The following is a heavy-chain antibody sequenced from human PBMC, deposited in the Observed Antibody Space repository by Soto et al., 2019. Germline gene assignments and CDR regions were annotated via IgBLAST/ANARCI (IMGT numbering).Heavy chain of an antibody. CDR3: EIGQRMWLAGGGY. Sequence: PXETLSLPFAVYGGSFSGYYWSWIRQPPGKGLEWLGEINHSVITDYNPSLKSRITISIDTSKKQFSLKLNSVTAADTAVYYCEIGQRMWLAGGGYWGQGTQVTVSS. D-gene: IGHD6-19*01. J-gene: IGHJ4*02. CDR1: GGSFSGYY. CDR2: INHSVIT. V-gene: IGHV4-34*01.